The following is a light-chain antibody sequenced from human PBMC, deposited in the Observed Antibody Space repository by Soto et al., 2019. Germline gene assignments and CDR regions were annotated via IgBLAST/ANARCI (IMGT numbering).Light chain of an antibody. CDR3: QQSYIPPYS. Sequence: DIQMTQSPSSLSASVGDTVTITCRASQSISVHLNWYQQKGGKVPKLVIYAASKLYSGVPSRFSGRGSETDFALPISSVQPQDFATYYCQQSYIPPYSCGRGTRLVVK. J-gene: IGKJ2*01. CDR1: QSISVH. V-gene: IGKV1-39*01. CDR2: AAS.